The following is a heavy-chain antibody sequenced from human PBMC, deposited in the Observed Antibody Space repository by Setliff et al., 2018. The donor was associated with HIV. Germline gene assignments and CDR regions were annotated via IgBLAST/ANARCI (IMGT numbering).Heavy chain of an antibody. CDR3: ARAVLYSGSYYPFDY. CDR1: GYTFTSYG. CDR2: T. D-gene: IGHD1-26*01. Sequence: ASVKVSCKASGYTFTSYGISWVRQAPSTGRTTYAQNFQGRVAMTRDSSTNTVYMEVSSLKSDDTAVYYCARAVLYSGSYYPFDYWGQGVLVTVSS. J-gene: IGHJ4*02. V-gene: IGHV1-18*01.